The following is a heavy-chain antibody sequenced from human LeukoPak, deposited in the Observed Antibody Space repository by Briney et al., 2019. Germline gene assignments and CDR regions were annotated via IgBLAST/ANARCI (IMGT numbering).Heavy chain of an antibody. CDR1: SGSVSSGSSY. V-gene: IGHV4-61*01. Sequence: PSETLSLTCTVSSGSVSSGSSYWSCIRQPPGKGLEWIGYISYSGSTNYNPSLKSRVTISVDTSKNQFSLKLSSVTAADTAVYYCVGGVNPWYFDYWGQGTLVTVSP. CDR2: ISYSGST. CDR3: VGGVNPWYFDY. J-gene: IGHJ4*02. D-gene: IGHD3-10*01.